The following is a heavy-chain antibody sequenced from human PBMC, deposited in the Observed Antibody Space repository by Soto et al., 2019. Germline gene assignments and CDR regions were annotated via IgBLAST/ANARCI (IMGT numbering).Heavy chain of an antibody. CDR2: INHSGST. CDR1: GGSFSGYY. J-gene: IGHJ4*02. V-gene: IGHV4-34*01. CDR3: ARAGGYCSSTSYFVHGVGY. D-gene: IGHD2-2*01. Sequence: QVQLQQWGAGLLKPSETLSLTCAVYGGSFSGYYWRWIRQPPGKGLEWLGEINHSGSTNDNPSLKSRVTISVETSKNQYSLKLSSVTAADTAVYYCARAGGYCSSTSYFVHGVGYWGQGTMVTVSS.